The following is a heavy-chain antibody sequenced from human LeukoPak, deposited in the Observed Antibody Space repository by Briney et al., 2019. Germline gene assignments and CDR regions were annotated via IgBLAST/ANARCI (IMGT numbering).Heavy chain of an antibody. J-gene: IGHJ4*02. CDR3: ASFPYDSGSYSGY. CDR1: GYTFTSYG. CDR2: ISAYNGNT. Sequence: EASVKVSCRASGYTFTSYGISWVRQAPGQGLEWMGWISAYNGNTNYAQKLQGRVTMTTDTSTSTAYMELRSLRSDDTVVYYCASFPYDSGSYSGYWGQGTLVTVSS. V-gene: IGHV1-18*01. D-gene: IGHD1-26*01.